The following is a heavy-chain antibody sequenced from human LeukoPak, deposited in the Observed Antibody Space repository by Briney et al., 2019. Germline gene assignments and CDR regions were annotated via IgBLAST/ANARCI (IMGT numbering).Heavy chain of an antibody. CDR3: AKRGDGCSGGSCHYWYFDL. J-gene: IGHJ2*01. D-gene: IGHD2-15*01. CDR2: FSGSDSST. Sequence: GGPLRLSCAASGFTFSTYAMAWVRQAPGKGLEWVSTFSGSDSSTFYADSVKGRFTISRDNSKNTLYLQMNSLGAENTAIYYCAKRGDGCSGGSCHYWYFDLWGRGTLVTVSS. CDR1: GFTFSTYA. V-gene: IGHV3-23*01.